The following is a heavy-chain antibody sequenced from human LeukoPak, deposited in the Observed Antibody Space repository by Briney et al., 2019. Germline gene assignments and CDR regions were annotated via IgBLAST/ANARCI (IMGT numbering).Heavy chain of an antibody. CDR2: ISSSSSYT. J-gene: IGHJ4*02. V-gene: IGHV3-11*06. D-gene: IGHD3-22*01. CDR3: TSGYYNYYFDF. CDR1: GFTFSDYY. Sequence: KTGGSLRLSCAASGFTFSDYYMSWIRQAPGKGLEWVSYISSSSSYTNYADSVKGRFTISRDNAKNSLYLQMNSLRAEDTAVYYCTSGYYNYYFDFWGQGTLVTVSS.